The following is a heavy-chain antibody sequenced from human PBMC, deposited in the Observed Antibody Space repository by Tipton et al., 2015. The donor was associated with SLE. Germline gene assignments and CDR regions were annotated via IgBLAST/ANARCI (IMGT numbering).Heavy chain of an antibody. CDR2: IYTSGST. CDR1: GGSISSGSYY. V-gene: IGHV4-61*02. J-gene: IGHJ4*02. D-gene: IGHD4-11*01. CDR3: ARDLPGVTTGQFDY. Sequence: TLSLTCTVSGGSISSGSYYWSWIRQPAGKGLEWIGRIYTSGSTNYNPSLKSRVTMSLDTSKNQFSLRLSSVTAADTAVYYCARDLPGVTTGQFDYWGQGTLVTVSS.